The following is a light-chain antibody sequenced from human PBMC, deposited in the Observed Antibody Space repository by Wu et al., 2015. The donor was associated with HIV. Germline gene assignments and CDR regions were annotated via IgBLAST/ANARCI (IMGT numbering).Light chain of an antibody. Sequence: EIVLTQSPGTLSLSPGERATLSCRASQSFSSSYLAWYQQKLGQAPRLLIYGASSRATGIPDFTLTIARLEPEDFAVYYCQQAETFGQGTKVEIK. CDR1: QSFSSSY. CDR3: QQAET. CDR2: GAS. J-gene: IGKJ1*01. V-gene: IGKV3-20*01.